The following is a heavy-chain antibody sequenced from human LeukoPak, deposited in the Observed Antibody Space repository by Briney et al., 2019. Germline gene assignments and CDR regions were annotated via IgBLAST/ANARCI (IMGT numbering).Heavy chain of an antibody. Sequence: GGSLRLSCAASGFTFSTYAMSWVRQAPGKGLEWVSAVRGSGSDTYYADSVKGRFTISRDNSKNTLYLQMNSLRAEDTAIYYCAKTSRGNSGYDSPFDYWGQETLVTVSS. D-gene: IGHD5-12*01. CDR3: AKTSRGNSGYDSPFDY. CDR2: VRGSGSDT. V-gene: IGHV3-23*01. CDR1: GFTFSTYA. J-gene: IGHJ4*02.